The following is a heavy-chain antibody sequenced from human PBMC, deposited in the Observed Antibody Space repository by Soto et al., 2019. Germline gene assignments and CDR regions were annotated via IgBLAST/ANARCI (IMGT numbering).Heavy chain of an antibody. V-gene: IGHV3-21*02. CDR2: ISSSSNYI. D-gene: IGHD4-17*01. J-gene: IGHJ4*02. CDR3: ARENAYGDPNSFDY. Sequence: EVQLVESGGGLVKPGGSLRLSCTASGFTFSSYNMNWVRQAPGKGLEWVSSISSSSNYIYYADSMKGRFTISRDNAKNSMYLQMNSLRDEDTAVYYCARENAYGDPNSFDYWGQGTLVTVSS. CDR1: GFTFSSYN.